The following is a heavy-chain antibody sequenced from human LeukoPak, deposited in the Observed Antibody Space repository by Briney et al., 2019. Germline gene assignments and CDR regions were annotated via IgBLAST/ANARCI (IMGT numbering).Heavy chain of an antibody. J-gene: IGHJ4*02. D-gene: IGHD1-26*01. V-gene: IGHV1-2*02. Sequence: ASVKVSCKASGYTFTGYYMHWARQAPGQGREWMGWINSNSWGTNYAQKFQGRVTMTRDTSISTAYMELSRLRADYTGVYYCASEGASGSYLLNYWGQGTLVTVSS. CDR1: GYTFTGYY. CDR2: INSNSWGT. CDR3: ASEGASGSYLLNY.